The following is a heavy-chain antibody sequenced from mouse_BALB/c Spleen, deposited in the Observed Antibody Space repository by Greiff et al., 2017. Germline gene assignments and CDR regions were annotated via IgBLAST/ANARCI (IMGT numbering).Heavy chain of an antibody. V-gene: IGHV1S22*01. Sequence: VKQRHGQGLEWIGNIYPGSGSTNYDEKFKSKGTLTVDTSSSTAYMHLSSLTSEDSAVYYCTREAGDSDGYFDVWGAGTTVTVSS. J-gene: IGHJ1*01. CDR2: IYPGSGST. CDR3: TREAGDSDGYFDV.